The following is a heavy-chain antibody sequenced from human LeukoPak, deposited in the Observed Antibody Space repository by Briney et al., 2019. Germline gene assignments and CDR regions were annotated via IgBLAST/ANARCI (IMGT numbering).Heavy chain of an antibody. CDR2: INPSGNTT. D-gene: IGHD3-22*01. CDR1: GYTFTNYY. J-gene: IGHJ4*02. CDR3: ARGYSSGYRIDY. V-gene: IGHV1-46*01. Sequence: ASVTVSCKASGYTFTNYYTHWVRQAPGQGLEWMGIINPSGNTTRYAQIFQDRITMTRDTSRSTIYMELSSLRSEDTAVYYCARGYSSGYRIDYWGQGTLVTVSS.